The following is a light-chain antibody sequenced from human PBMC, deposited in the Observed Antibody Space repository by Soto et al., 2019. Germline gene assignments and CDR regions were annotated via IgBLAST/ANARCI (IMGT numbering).Light chain of an antibody. CDR3: CSYAGSNNLV. CDR1: SSDVGGYNY. J-gene: IGLJ2*01. Sequence: QSALTQPPSASGSPGQSVTISCTGTSSDVGGYNYVSWYQQHPGKASKLMIYEVSKRPSGVPDRFSGSKSGNTASLTVSGLRPEDEADYYCCSYAGSNNLVFGGGTKLTVL. CDR2: EVS. V-gene: IGLV2-8*01.